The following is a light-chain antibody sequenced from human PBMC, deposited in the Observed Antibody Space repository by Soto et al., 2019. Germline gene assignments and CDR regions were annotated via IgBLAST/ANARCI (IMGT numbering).Light chain of an antibody. CDR1: QSVSSN. Sequence: SVSLAAGGRTNKSCRASQSVSSNLAWYQQKPGQAPRLLIYGASTRATGIPARFSGSGSGTEFTLTISSLQSEYFAVSYCQQYNNWARKFGQGTKVDIK. V-gene: IGKV3-15*01. J-gene: IGKJ1*01. CDR3: QQYNNWARK. CDR2: GAS.